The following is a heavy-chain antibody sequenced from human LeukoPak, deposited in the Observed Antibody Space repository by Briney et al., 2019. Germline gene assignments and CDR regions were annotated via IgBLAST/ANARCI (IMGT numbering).Heavy chain of an antibody. V-gene: IGHV3-30*04. CDR1: GFTFSSYA. CDR2: ISYDGSNK. J-gene: IGHJ6*02. Sequence: GGSLRLSCAASGFTFSSYAMHWVRQAPGKGLEWVAVISYDGSNKYYADSVKGRFTISRDNSKNTLYLQMNSLRAEDTAVYYCARTSAAGPSYYYYGMDVWGQGTTVTVSS. CDR3: ARTSAAGPSYYYYGMDV. D-gene: IGHD6-13*01.